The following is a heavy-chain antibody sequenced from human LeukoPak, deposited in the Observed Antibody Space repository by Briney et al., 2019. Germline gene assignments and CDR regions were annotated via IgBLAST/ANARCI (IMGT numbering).Heavy chain of an antibody. J-gene: IGHJ6*02. CDR1: GVSFSGYY. V-gene: IGHV4-34*01. D-gene: IGHD2-8*01. CDR2: INHSGST. CDR3: ARGHVGSYAYYYYYGMDV. Sequence: NPSETLSLTCAVYGVSFSGYYWSWIRQPPKKGLEWIGEINHSGSTNYNPSLKSRVTISVDTSKNQFSLKVRSVTAADTAVYYCARGHVGSYAYYYYYGMDVWGQGTTVTVSS.